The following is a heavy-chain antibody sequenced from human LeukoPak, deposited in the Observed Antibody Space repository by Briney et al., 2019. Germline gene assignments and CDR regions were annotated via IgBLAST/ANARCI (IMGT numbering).Heavy chain of an antibody. D-gene: IGHD2-15*01. CDR3: AKDPCSGGSCYSGY. Sequence: GRSLRLSCAASGFTFNSYGMHWVRQAPGKGLEWVAVISYDGSNKYYADSVKGRFTISRDNSKNTLYLQMNSLRAEDTAVYYCAKDPCSGGSCYSGYWGQGTLVTVSS. CDR1: GFTFNSYG. J-gene: IGHJ4*02. V-gene: IGHV3-30*18. CDR2: ISYDGSNK.